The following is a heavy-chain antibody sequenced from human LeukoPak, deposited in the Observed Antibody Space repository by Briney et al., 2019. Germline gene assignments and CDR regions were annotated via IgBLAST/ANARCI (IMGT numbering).Heavy chain of an antibody. J-gene: IGHJ3*02. D-gene: IGHD3-16*01. CDR2: ISYSGSS. V-gene: IGHV4-61*01. CDR3: ARGWGTVGPTFDI. Sequence: SETLSLTCTVSGASISSSTYYWSWMRQPPGERLEWIGYISYSGSSSYNPSLKSRVTISVDTSKNQFSLKLSSVTAADTAVYYCARGWGTVGPTFDIWGQGKLVIVSS. CDR1: GASISSSTYY.